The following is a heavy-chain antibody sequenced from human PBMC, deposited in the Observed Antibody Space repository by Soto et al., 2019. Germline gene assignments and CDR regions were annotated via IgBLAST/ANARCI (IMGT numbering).Heavy chain of an antibody. D-gene: IGHD6-13*01. CDR1: GYTFTSYA. V-gene: IGHV1-3*01. Sequence: ASVKVSCKASGYTFTSYAMHWVRQAPGQRLEWMGWINAGNGNTKYSQKTQGRITITRDTSASTAYMELSSLRSEDTAVYYCARAGSSSWSYYYYGMDVWGQGTTVTVSS. CDR2: INAGNGNT. J-gene: IGHJ6*02. CDR3: ARAGSSSWSYYYYGMDV.